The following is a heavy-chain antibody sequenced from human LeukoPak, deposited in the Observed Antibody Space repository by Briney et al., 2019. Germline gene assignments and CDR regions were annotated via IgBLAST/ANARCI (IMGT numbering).Heavy chain of an antibody. V-gene: IGHV4-4*02. Sequence: PSGTLSLTCGVSGGSISNTNWWSWVRQPPGQGLEWIGEISLTGLTHYNPSLESRVSVSLDKSKNQLSLNLTSVTAADTAVYYCSRENGAFSPFGYWGQGTRVTVLS. CDR1: GGSISNTNW. J-gene: IGHJ4*02. CDR3: SRENGAFSPFGY. CDR2: ISLTGLT. D-gene: IGHD2-8*01.